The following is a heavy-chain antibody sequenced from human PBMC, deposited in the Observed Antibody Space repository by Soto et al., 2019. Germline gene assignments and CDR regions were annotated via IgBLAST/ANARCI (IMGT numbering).Heavy chain of an antibody. Sequence: ATVKVSCKASGFTFTSSAVQWVRQARGQRLEWIGWIVVGSGNTNYAQKFQERVTITRDMSTSTAYMELSSLRSEDTAVYYCAADLGVHYYDSSGYYPNWFDPWGQGTLVTVS. CDR2: IVVGSGNT. D-gene: IGHD3-22*01. CDR3: AADLGVHYYDSSGYYPNWFDP. CDR1: GFTFTSSA. V-gene: IGHV1-58*01. J-gene: IGHJ5*02.